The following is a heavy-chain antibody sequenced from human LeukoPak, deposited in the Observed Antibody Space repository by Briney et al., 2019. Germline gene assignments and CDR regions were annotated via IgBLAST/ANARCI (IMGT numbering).Heavy chain of an antibody. CDR2: ISYDGSNK. CDR1: GFTFSSYP. CDR3: VRDLTVTPPNDAFDI. Sequence: PGGSLRLSCAASGFTFSSYPMHWVRQAPGKGLEWVAVISYDGSNKYYADSVKGRFTISRDNSKNTLYLQMNSLRAEDTAVYYCVRDLTVTPPNDAFDIWGQGTMVTVSS. J-gene: IGHJ3*02. V-gene: IGHV3-30-3*01. D-gene: IGHD4-17*01.